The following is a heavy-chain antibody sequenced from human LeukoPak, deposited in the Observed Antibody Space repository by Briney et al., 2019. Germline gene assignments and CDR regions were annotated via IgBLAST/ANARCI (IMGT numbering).Heavy chain of an antibody. D-gene: IGHD3-3*01. CDR1: GGTFSSYA. Sequence: SVKVSCKASGGTFSSYAISWVRQAPGQGLEWMGGIIPIFGTANYAQKFQGRVTITADESTRTAYMELSSLRSEDTAVYYCARALRFLESSHAILPYYYGMDVWGQGTTVTVSS. CDR3: ARALRFLESSHAILPYYYGMDV. V-gene: IGHV1-69*01. J-gene: IGHJ6*02. CDR2: IIPIFGTA.